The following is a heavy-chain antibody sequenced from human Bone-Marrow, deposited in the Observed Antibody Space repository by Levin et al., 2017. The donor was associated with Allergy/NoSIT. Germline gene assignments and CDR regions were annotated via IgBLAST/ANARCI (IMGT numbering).Heavy chain of an antibody. D-gene: IGHD1-26*01. V-gene: IGHV4-39*07. Sequence: SETLSLTCTVSGGSINSNSYFWGWIRHPPGKELEYIGSIYYSGSTYYNPSLKSRVTISVDTSKNQFSLRLSSVTAADTAVYYCARERTGYSRYYFDYWGRGTLVTVSS. CDR1: GGSINSNSYF. CDR3: ARERTGYSRYYFDY. CDR2: IYYSGST. J-gene: IGHJ4*02.